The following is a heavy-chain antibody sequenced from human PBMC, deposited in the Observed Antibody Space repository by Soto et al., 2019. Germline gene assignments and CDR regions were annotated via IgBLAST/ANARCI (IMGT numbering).Heavy chain of an antibody. CDR2: ISGSGGST. Sequence: PGGSLRLSCAASGFTFSSYAMSWVRQAPGKGLEWVSAISGSGGSTYYADSVKGRFTISRDNSKNTLYLQMNSLRAEDTAVYYFAKEGSGSYYDPTNWFDPWGQGTLVTVSS. J-gene: IGHJ5*02. CDR1: GFTFSSYA. D-gene: IGHD3-10*01. CDR3: AKEGSGSYYDPTNWFDP. V-gene: IGHV3-23*01.